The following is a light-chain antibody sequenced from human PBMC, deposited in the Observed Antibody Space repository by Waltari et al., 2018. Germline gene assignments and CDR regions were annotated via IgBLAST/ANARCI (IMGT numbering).Light chain of an antibody. CDR3: QAWDSSTVV. CDR1: KLGDKY. J-gene: IGLJ2*01. V-gene: IGLV3-1*01. CDR2: QDS. Sequence: SYELTQPPSVSVSPGQTASINCSGDKLGDKYACWYQQKPGQTPVLVINQDSKRPSGIPERFPGSNAGNTATLTISGTQAMDEADYYWQAWDSSTVVFGGGTKLTVL.